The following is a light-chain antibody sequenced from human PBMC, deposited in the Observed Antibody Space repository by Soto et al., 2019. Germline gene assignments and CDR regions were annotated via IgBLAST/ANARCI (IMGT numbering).Light chain of an antibody. CDR1: QSISSW. CDR2: DAS. Sequence: DIQMTQSPSTLPASVGARVTITSRASQSISSWLAWYQQKPGKAPKLRIYDASSLESGVPSRLSGSGSGTEFTLTISSMQPDDFATYYCQQYNSLWTFGQGTKVDIK. V-gene: IGKV1-5*01. J-gene: IGKJ1*01. CDR3: QQYNSLWT.